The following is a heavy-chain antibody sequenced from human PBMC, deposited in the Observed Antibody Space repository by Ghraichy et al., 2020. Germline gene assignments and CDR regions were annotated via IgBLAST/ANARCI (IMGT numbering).Heavy chain of an antibody. J-gene: IGHJ2*01. CDR3: AREVFEGWYFDV. CDR1: GGSFSGDF. V-gene: IGHV4-34*01. Sequence: SEPLSLTCAVYGGSFSGDFWSWIRQPPGKGLEWIGEINHSGSTNYNPSLKSRVTISIDTSKNQCFLKLSSVTAADSAVYFCAREVFEGWYFDVWGRGTLFTVSS. CDR2: INHSGST.